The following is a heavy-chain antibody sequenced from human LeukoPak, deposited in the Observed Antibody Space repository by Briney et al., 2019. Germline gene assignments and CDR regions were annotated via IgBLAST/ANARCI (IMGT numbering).Heavy chain of an antibody. CDR1: GYTFTGYY. D-gene: IGHD3-22*01. CDR3: ARAVYYYDSSGYLPY. Sequence: WASVKVSCKASGYTFTGYYMHWVRQAPGQGLEWMGWINPNSGGTNYAQKFQGRVTMTRDTSISTAYMELSRLRSDDTAVYYCARAVYYYDSSGYLPYWGQGTLVTVSS. V-gene: IGHV1-2*02. J-gene: IGHJ4*02. CDR2: INPNSGGT.